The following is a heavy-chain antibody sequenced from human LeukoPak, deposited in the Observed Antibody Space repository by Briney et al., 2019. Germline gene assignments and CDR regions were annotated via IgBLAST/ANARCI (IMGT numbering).Heavy chain of an antibody. CDR3: ASLSPYYSDSNPYYLE. D-gene: IGHD3-22*01. Sequence: SETLSLTCAVYGGSFSGYYWSWIRQPPGKGLEWIGEINHNGITNYNPSLSSRVSISVDTSKNQFSLNLSSVTAADTANYYCASLSPYYSDSNPYYLEWGQGALVTVSS. V-gene: IGHV4-34*01. CDR1: GGSFSGYY. CDR2: INHNGIT. J-gene: IGHJ4*02.